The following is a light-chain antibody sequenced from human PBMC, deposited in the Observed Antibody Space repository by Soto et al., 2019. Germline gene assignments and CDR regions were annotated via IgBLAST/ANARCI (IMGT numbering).Light chain of an antibody. CDR1: RSDVGGYNY. Sequence: QSVLTQPASVSGSPGQSITISCTGTRSDVGGYNYVSWYQQHPGKAPKLIIYEVSNRPSGVSSRFSGSKSGNTASLTISGLQAGDEADYYCSSYTSSSTLVFGGGTKLTVL. CDR2: EVS. J-gene: IGLJ3*02. CDR3: SSYTSSSTLV. V-gene: IGLV2-14*01.